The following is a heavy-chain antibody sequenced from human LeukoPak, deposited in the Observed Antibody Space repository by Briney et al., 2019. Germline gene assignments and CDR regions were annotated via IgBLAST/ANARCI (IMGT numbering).Heavy chain of an antibody. CDR2: ISYDGSIQ. D-gene: IGHD6-19*01. J-gene: IGHJ4*02. V-gene: IGHV3-30*03. CDR1: GFTFSNYG. CDR3: ATASGIAVADY. Sequence: RSLRLSCAASGFTFSNYGMHWVRQAPGKGLEWVAVISYDGSIQYCADSVKGRFTISRDNSKNTLYLQMNSLRAEDTAVYYCATASGIAVADYWGQGTLVTVSS.